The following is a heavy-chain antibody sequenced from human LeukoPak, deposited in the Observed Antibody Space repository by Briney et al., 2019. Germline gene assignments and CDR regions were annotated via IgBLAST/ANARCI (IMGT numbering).Heavy chain of an antibody. J-gene: IGHJ4*02. CDR1: GGTFSSYA. D-gene: IGHD2-2*01. CDR3: ARDRYQLPIILAFDY. V-gene: IGHV1-69*04. Sequence: ASVKVSCKASGGTFSSYAISWVRQAPGQGLEWMGRIIPILGIANYAQKFQGRVTITADKSTSTAYMELSRLRSDDTAVYYCARDRYQLPIILAFDYWGQGTLVTVSS. CDR2: IIPILGIA.